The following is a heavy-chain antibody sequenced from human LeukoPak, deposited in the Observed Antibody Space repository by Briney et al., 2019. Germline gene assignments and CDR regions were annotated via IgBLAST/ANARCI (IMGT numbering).Heavy chain of an antibody. Sequence: PSETLSLTCTVSGGSISSYYWSWIRQPPGKGLEWIGYIYYSGSTNYNPSLKSRVTISVDTSKNQFSLKLSSVTAADTAVYYCARLVPGTLRGYYYYYGMDVWGQGTTVTVSS. J-gene: IGHJ6*02. CDR1: GGSISSYY. V-gene: IGHV4-59*08. D-gene: IGHD4-17*01. CDR3: ARLVPGTLRGYYYYYGMDV. CDR2: IYYSGST.